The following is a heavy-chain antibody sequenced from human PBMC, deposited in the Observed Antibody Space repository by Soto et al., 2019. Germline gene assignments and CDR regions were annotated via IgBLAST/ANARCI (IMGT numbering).Heavy chain of an antibody. J-gene: IGHJ6*02. V-gene: IGHV3-9*01. CDR1: GFTFDDYA. D-gene: IGHD6-6*01. Sequence: QPGGSLRLSCAASGFTFDDYAMHWVRQVPGKGLEWVSGISWNSGKNGYADSVKGRFTVSRDNTKNSVYLQMNSLRGEDTALYYCAKGDSGSPSYGMDVWGQGTTVTVSS. CDR2: ISWNSGKN. CDR3: AKGDSGSPSYGMDV.